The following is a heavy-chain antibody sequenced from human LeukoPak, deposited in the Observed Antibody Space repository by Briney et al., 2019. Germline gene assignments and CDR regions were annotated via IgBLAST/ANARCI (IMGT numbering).Heavy chain of an antibody. CDR3: AKDGYSGSEAL. CDR2: VYHSGST. J-gene: IGHJ4*02. CDR1: GRSVSVYH. Sequence: PTESLSLAFSVSGRSVSVYHWGSIRQPPGKGLGWVGSVYHSGSTNSKTSLKSRDTLSLDTTQNQFYLKLSEITGPGTVVFYVAKDGYSGSEALWGEGALGTASS. V-gene: IGHV4-59*02. D-gene: IGHD5-12*01.